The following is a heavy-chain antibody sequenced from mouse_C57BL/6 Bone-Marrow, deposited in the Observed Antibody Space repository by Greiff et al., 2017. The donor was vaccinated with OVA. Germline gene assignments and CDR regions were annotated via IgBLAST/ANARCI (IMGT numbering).Heavy chain of an antibody. Sequence: RLEWVAYLSNGGGSTYYPDTVKGRFTISRDNAKNTLYLQMSRLKSEDTAMYYCARGGYGNYPFAYWGQGTLVTVSA. CDR2: LSNGGGST. V-gene: IGHV5-12*01. J-gene: IGHJ3*01. D-gene: IGHD2-10*02. CDR3: ARGGYGNYPFAY.